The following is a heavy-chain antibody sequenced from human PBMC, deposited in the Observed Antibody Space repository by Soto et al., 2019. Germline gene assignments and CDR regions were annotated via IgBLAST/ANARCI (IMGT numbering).Heavy chain of an antibody. D-gene: IGHD4-17*01. V-gene: IGHV1-18*01. CDR3: ARDSDYGDYEDYYGMDV. J-gene: IGHJ6*02. CDR1: GYTFTSYG. CDR2: ISAYKGNT. Sequence: ASVKVSCKASGYTFTSYGISWVRQAPGQGLEWMGWISAYKGNTNYAQKLQGRVTMTTDTSTSTAYMELRSLRSDDTAVYYCARDSDYGDYEDYYGMDVWGQGTTLTVSS.